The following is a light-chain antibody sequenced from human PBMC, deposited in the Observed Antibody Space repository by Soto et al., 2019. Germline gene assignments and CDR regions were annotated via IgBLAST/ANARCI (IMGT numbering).Light chain of an antibody. CDR2: GAS. Sequence: DIQMTQSPTSLSASVGDRATITCRPSQSIGNYLNWYQQQPGRAPKLLIYGASTLQSGVPARFSGSGSGTDFTLTISSLQPGDFATYFCQQSYSSPLTFGGGTKVDIK. J-gene: IGKJ4*01. V-gene: IGKV1-39*01. CDR3: QQSYSSPLT. CDR1: QSIGNY.